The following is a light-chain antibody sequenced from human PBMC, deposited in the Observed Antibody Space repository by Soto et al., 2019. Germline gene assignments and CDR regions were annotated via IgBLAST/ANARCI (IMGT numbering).Light chain of an antibody. CDR1: RSIRAY. CDR3: QQTFSVTPLT. J-gene: IGKJ4*01. CDR2: GAT. V-gene: IGKV1-39*01. Sequence: DIQMTQSPSSLSASVGDTVTISCRASRSIRAYLNWYQHKPGKAPNLLIYGATTLHSGVPSRFSGSGSGTDFSLTISSPQPEDFATYYCQQTFSVTPLTFGGGTKVEI.